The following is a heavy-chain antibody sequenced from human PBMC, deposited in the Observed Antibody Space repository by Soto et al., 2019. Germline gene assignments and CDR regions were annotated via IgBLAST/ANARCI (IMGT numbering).Heavy chain of an antibody. CDR2: TSVYNGNT. CDR1: GFTFTIYG. CDR3: ARDGAHSRSNLDY. D-gene: IGHD6-6*01. J-gene: IGHJ4*02. Sequence: ASVKVSCKTSGFTFTIYGISWVRQAPGQGLEWMGWTSVYNGNTNYAQKLQGRVTMTTDTSTSTAYMELRSLRSDDTAVYYCARDGAHSRSNLDYWGQGTLVTVSS. V-gene: IGHV1-18*04.